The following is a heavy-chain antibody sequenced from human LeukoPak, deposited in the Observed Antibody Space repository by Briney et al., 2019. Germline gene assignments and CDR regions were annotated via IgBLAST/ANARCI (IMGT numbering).Heavy chain of an antibody. J-gene: IGHJ4*02. CDR1: GFTFSNYD. V-gene: IGHV3-23*01. CDR3: AKWIAAAAGDY. CDR2: ISGSGGST. Sequence: GGSLRLSCAASGFTFSNYDMHWVRQAPGKGLEWVSAISGSGGSTYYADSVKGRFTISRDNSKNTLYLQMNSLRAEDTAVYYCAKWIAAAAGDYWGQGTLVTVSS. D-gene: IGHD6-13*01.